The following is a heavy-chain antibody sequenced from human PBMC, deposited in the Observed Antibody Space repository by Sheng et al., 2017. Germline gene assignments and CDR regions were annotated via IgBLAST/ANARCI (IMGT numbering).Heavy chain of an antibody. CDR1: GYSISSGYY. D-gene: IGHD2-2*01. J-gene: IGHJ2*01. CDR3: ARDYRGGLGVVVPAAYWYFDL. V-gene: IGHV4-38-2*02. CDR2: IYHSGST. Sequence: QVQLQESGPGLVKPSETLSLTCAVSGYSISSGYYWGWIRQPPGKGLEWIGSIYHSGSTYYNPSLKSRVTISVDTSKNQFSLKLSSVTAADTAVYYCARDYRGGLGVVVPAAYWYFDLWGRGTRGHCL.